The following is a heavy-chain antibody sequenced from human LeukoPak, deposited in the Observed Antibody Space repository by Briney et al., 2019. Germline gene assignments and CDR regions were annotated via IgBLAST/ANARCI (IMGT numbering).Heavy chain of an antibody. Sequence: GGSLRLSCTASGFPFNRFAMSWVRQAPGQGLAWVSAISGGGDAHYADSVKGRFTISRDNSKNTLFLHMNNLTADDTALYFCAKEGITGADSWVQGTLVSVSS. CDR2: ISGGGDA. CDR1: GFPFNRFA. J-gene: IGHJ4*02. V-gene: IGHV3-23*01. CDR3: AKEGITGADS.